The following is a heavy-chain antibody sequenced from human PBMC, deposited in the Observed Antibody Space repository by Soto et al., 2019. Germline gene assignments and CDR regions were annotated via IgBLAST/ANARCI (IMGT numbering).Heavy chain of an antibody. CDR3: AKGLDSSGSMDMDV. CDR2: ISGSGGST. CDR1: GFTFSSYA. D-gene: IGHD3-22*01. Sequence: GGSLRLSCAASGFTFSSYAMSWVRQAPGKGLEWVSAISGSGGSTYYADSVKGRFTISRDNSKNTLYLQMNSLRAEDTAVYYCAKGLDSSGSMDMDVWGQGTTVTVSS. V-gene: IGHV3-23*01. J-gene: IGHJ6*02.